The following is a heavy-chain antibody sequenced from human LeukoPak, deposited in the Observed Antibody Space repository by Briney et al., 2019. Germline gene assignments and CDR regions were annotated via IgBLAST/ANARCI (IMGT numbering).Heavy chain of an antibody. CDR3: ARDRPMIVVADAFDI. Sequence: GGSLRLSCAASGFMFSSYAMHWVRQAPGKGLEWVAVISYDGSNKYYADSVKGRFTISRDNSKNTLYLQMNSLRPEDTAVYYCARDRPMIVVADAFDIWGQGTMVTVFS. CDR1: GFMFSSYA. D-gene: IGHD3-22*01. CDR2: ISYDGSNK. J-gene: IGHJ3*02. V-gene: IGHV3-30*04.